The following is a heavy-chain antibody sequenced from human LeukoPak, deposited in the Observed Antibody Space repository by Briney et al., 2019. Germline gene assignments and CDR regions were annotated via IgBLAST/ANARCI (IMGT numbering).Heavy chain of an antibody. J-gene: IGHJ4*02. D-gene: IGHD3-22*01. CDR2: IIPIFGTA. CDR1: GGTFSSYA. CDR3: ARSYDSSGYYYFH. V-gene: IGHV1-69*13. Sequence: ASVKASCKASGGTFSSYAISWVRQAPGQGLEWMGGIIPIFGTANYAQKFQGRVTITADESTSTAYMELSSLRSEDTAVYYCARSYDSSGYYYFHWGQGTLVTVSS.